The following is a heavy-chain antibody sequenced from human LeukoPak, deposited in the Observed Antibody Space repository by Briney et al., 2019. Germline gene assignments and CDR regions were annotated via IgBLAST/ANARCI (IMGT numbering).Heavy chain of an antibody. J-gene: IGHJ3*02. D-gene: IGHD4-17*01. V-gene: IGHV4-39*07. CDR3: ATYYGDGAFEI. Sequence: SETLSLTCTVSGGSISSSNSYWVWIRQPPGKGLEWIGSIYHSGSTYYNPSLKSRVTISVDTSKNQFSLKLSSVTAADTAVYYCATYYGDGAFEIWGQGTMVTVSS. CDR2: IYHSGST. CDR1: GGSISSSNSY.